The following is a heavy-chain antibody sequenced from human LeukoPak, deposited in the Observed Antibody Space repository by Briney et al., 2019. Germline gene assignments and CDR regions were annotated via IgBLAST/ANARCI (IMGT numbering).Heavy chain of an antibody. D-gene: IGHD2-15*01. CDR2: INHSGST. Sequence: SETLSLTCAVYGGSFSGFHWNWIRQPPGKGLEWIGDINHSGSTHYNPSLTSRVTISIDTSKNQFSLKLRFVTAADTAVYYCARVRCSGGSCPYYYYYYYMDVWGKGTTVTVS. V-gene: IGHV4-34*01. J-gene: IGHJ6*03. CDR1: GGSFSGFH. CDR3: ARVRCSGGSCPYYYYYYYMDV.